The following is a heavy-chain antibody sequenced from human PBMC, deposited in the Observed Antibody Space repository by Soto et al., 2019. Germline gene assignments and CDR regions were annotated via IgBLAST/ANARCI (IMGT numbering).Heavy chain of an antibody. CDR1: GYTFTGYY. J-gene: IGHJ4*02. CDR2: INPNRGGT. CDR3: ESARIAAVRAPFDF. D-gene: IGHD6-13*01. Sequence: SVKVCCKASGYTFTGYYMKWVRQAHGQGLEGMGWINPNRGGTNYEQKFQGWVTKNRDTPNSTAYMELSRLRTDETAEYYCESARIAAVRAPFDFWGQGTLVTVSS. V-gene: IGHV1-2*04.